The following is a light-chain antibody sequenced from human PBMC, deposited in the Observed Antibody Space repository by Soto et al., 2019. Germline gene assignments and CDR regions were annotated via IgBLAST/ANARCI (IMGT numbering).Light chain of an antibody. J-gene: IGLJ2*01. CDR2: NVS. CDR3: SSYTSRSSVI. Sequence: QSVLTQPASVSGSPGQSITISCTATTSDVGDYNYVSWYQQYPGKAPKPIIYNVSNRPSGVSNRFSGSKSGDTASLTISGRQAEDEADYYCSSYTSRSSVIFGGGTKLTVL. CDR1: TSDVGDYNY. V-gene: IGLV2-14*01.